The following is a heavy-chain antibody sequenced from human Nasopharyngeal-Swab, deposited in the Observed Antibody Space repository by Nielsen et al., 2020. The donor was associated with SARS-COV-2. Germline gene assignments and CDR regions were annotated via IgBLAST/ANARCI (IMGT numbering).Heavy chain of an antibody. J-gene: IGHJ3*01. CDR3: ARGSSVHAFDV. CDR2: IWYDGSNK. D-gene: IGHD3-10*01. CDR1: GFSFSTYG. V-gene: IGHV3-33*01. Sequence: GGSLRLSCAASGFSFSTYGMHWVRQSPVKGLEWLTNIWYDGSNKYYADSVKGRFTVSRDNSKNTLFLEIDSLRAEDTAVYYCARGSSVHAFDVWGQGTEVTVSS.